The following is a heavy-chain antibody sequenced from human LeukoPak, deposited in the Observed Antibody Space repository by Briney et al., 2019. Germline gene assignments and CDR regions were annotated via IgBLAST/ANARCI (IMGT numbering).Heavy chain of an antibody. J-gene: IGHJ3*02. D-gene: IGHD5-18*01. CDR2: IDWDEDK. V-gene: IGHV2-70*04. Sequence: SGPTLVNPTQTLTLTCTFSGFSLSTSGMRVSWIRQPPGKALEWLARIDWDEDKFYSTSLKTRLTISKDTSKNQVVLTMTNMDPVDTATYYCARDGYSYGHDAFDIWGQGTMVTVSS. CDR3: ARDGYSYGHDAFDI. CDR1: GFSLSTSGMR.